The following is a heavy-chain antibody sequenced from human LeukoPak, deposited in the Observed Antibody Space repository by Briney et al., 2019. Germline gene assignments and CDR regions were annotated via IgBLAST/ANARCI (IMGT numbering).Heavy chain of an antibody. Sequence: SQTLSLTCTVSGGSISSGSYYWSWIRQPAGKGLEWIGRIYTSGSTNYNPSLKSRVTISVDTSKNQFSLKLRPATAADTAVYYCARGRLYCSSPSCYVGFDYWGQGTLVTVSS. V-gene: IGHV4-61*02. CDR3: ARGRLYCSSPSCYVGFDY. J-gene: IGHJ4*02. D-gene: IGHD2-2*01. CDR2: IYTSGST. CDR1: GGSISSGSYY.